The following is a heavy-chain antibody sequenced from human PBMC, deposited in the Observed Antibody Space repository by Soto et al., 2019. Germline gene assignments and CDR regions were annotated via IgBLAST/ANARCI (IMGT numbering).Heavy chain of an antibody. D-gene: IGHD6-13*01. CDR2: ISAYNGNT. CDR3: ARAAGIAAAGTVY. CDR1: GGTFSTYT. Sequence: GASVKVSCKASGGTFSTYTISCVRQAPGQGLEWMGRISAYNGNTNYAQKFQGRVTITTDKSTSTAYMELSSLRSEDTAVYYCARAAGIAAAGTVYWGQGTLVTVSS. J-gene: IGHJ4*02. V-gene: IGHV1-69*08.